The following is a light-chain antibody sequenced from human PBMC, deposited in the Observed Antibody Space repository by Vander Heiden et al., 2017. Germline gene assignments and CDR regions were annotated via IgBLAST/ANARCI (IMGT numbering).Light chain of an antibody. V-gene: IGKV3-20*01. J-gene: IGKJ1*01. CDR3: LQYGSSPGT. Sequence: EIVLTQSPGTLSFPPGERATLSCRASQSVSSSSLAWYQQKSGQAPRLLISGASSRATGIPDRFSGSGSGTDFTLTISRLEPEDFAVYYCLQYGSSPGTFGQGTKVEIK. CDR2: GAS. CDR1: QSVSSSS.